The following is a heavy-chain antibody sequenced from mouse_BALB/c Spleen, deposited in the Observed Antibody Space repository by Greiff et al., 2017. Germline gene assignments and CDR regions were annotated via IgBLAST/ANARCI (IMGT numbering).Heavy chain of an antibody. CDR3: ARGGLRDYAMDY. CDR2: INPSTGYT. D-gene: IGHD2-4*01. CDR1: GYTFTSYW. J-gene: IGHJ4*01. Sequence: VQLQQSGAELAKPGASVKMSCKASGYTFTSYWMHWVKQRPGQGLEWIGYINPSTGYTEYNQKFKDKATLTADKSSSTAYMQLSSLTSEDSAVYYCARGGLRDYAMDYWGQGTSVTVSS. V-gene: IGHV1-7*01.